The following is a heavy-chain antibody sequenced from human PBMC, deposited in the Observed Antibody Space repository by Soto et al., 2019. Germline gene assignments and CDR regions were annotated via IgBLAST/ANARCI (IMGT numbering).Heavy chain of an antibody. Sequence: QVQLQESGPGLVKPSQTLSLTCTVSGGSISSGNYYWSWIRQHPGKGLEWIGYVSYSGSTDYNPSLKSRVTISVDTSKNQFSLKLSSVTAADTAVYYCARDPGSGSYYRLFDPWGQGTLVTVSS. CDR1: GGSISSGNYY. D-gene: IGHD3-10*01. J-gene: IGHJ5*02. CDR3: ARDPGSGSYYRLFDP. V-gene: IGHV4-31*03. CDR2: VSYSGST.